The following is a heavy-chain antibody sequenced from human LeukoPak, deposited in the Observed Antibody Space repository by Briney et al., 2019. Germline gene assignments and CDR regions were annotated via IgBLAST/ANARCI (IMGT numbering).Heavy chain of an antibody. D-gene: IGHD6-25*01. CDR2: IFSGGGT. Sequence: GVSLRLSCVVSGLTVSNNYMTWVRQAPGKGLEWVSLIFSGGGTYYADSVKGRFTISRDGSKNTLYLQMNSLRAEDTALYYCARDPGAAAGNLWSWGQGTLVTVSS. V-gene: IGHV3-66*01. J-gene: IGHJ5*02. CDR3: ARDPGAAAGNLWS. CDR1: GLTVSNNY.